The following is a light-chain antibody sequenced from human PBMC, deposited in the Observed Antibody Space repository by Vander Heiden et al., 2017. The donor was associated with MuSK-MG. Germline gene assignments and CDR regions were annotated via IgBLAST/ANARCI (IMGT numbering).Light chain of an antibody. J-gene: IGKJ2*03. Sequence: DIQMTQAPSSLSASVGDRVAITCRASQSINNFLSWYEQKGGKAPKHLISAASRLESGVPSRFSGSGSGTDFTLTISRLQAEDFATYFCLQTYTTPSFGPGTKLEI. CDR3: LQTYTTPS. CDR1: QSINNF. CDR2: AAS. V-gene: IGKV1-39*01.